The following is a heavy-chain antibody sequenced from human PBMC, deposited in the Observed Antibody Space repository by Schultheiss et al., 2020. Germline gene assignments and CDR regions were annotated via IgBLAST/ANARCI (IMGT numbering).Heavy chain of an antibody. V-gene: IGHV1-2*02. CDR1: GGTFSSYA. Sequence: ASVKVSCKASGGTFSSYAISWVRQAPGQGLEWMGRIYPKSGDTNYAQKFQGRVTMTRDTSISTAYMELSRLRSDDTAVYYCARDCSSTSCYDYYYYGMDVWGQGTTVTVSS. D-gene: IGHD2-2*01. J-gene: IGHJ6*02. CDR3: ARDCSSTSCYDYYYYGMDV. CDR2: IYPKSGDT.